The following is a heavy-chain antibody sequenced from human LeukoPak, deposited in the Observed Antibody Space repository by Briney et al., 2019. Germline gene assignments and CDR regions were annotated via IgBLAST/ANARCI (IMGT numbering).Heavy chain of an antibody. V-gene: IGHV1-69*06. J-gene: IGHJ5*02. CDR3: ARAITMVRGVIHWFDP. CDR1: GGTFSSYA. D-gene: IGHD3-10*01. CDR2: IIPIFGTA. Sequence: SVKVSCKASGGTFSSYAISWVRQAPGQGLEWMGGIIPIFGTANYAQKFQGRVTITADKSTSTAYMELSSLRSEDTGVYYCARAITMVRGVIHWFDPWGQGTLVTVSS.